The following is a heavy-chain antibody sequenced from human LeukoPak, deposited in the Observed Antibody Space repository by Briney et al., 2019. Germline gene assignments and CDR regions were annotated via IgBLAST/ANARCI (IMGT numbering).Heavy chain of an antibody. CDR3: ANEYSKGDV. CDR2: ISGSGGST. D-gene: IGHD4-11*01. V-gene: IGHV3-23*01. CDR1: GFTFSSYA. Sequence: PGGSLRLSCAASGFTFSSYAMSWVRQAPGKGLEWVSAISGSGGSTYCADSVKGRFTISRDNSKNTLYLQMSSLRAEDTAIYYCANEYSKGDVWGQGTTVTVSS. J-gene: IGHJ3*01.